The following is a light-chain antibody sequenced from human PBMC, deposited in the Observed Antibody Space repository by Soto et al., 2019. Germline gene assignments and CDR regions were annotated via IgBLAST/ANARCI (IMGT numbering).Light chain of an antibody. CDR1: DNDIGTYNL. CDR3: CSNGGSRTYV. J-gene: IGLJ1*01. CDR2: DVA. V-gene: IGLV2-23*02. Sequence: QSVLTQPASVSGSPGQSITISCTGTDNDIGTYNLVSWYQQCPGTAPKVIIFDVANRPSGVSSLFSGSKFGSTACLTIHALQAQDEADYFCCSNGGSRTYVFGTGTKVT.